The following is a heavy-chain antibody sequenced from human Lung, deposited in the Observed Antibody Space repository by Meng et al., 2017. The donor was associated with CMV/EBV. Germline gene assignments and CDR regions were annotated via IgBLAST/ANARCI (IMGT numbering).Heavy chain of an antibody. Sequence: GGSLRLXXAASGFTFSGSAMHWVRQASGKGLEWVGRIRSKANSYATAYAASVKGRFTISRDDSKNTAYLQMNSLKTEDTAVYYCTSWPDYKDYYYYGMDVWGHGXTVTVSS. J-gene: IGHJ6*02. D-gene: IGHD4-11*01. CDR3: TSWPDYKDYYYYGMDV. CDR2: IRSKANSYAT. CDR1: GFTFSGSA. V-gene: IGHV3-73*01.